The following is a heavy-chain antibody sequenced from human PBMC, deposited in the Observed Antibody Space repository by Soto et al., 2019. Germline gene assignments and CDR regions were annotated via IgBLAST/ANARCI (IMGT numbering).Heavy chain of an antibody. D-gene: IGHD1-26*01. Sequence: DVQLLESGGGLVQPGGPLRLSCAASGFTFSKSAMNWVRQAPGKGLEWVAAISGSGGRTYYADSVQGRFTISRDNARNTVTLQMNSLRLEDTALYYCAKDHPDSGDLGPFDSWGQGDLVTVSS. V-gene: IGHV3-23*01. CDR3: AKDHPDSGDLGPFDS. J-gene: IGHJ4*02. CDR2: ISGSGGRT. CDR1: GFTFSKSA.